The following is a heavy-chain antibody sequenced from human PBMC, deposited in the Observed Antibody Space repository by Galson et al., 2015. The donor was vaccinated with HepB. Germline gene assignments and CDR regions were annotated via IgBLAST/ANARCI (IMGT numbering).Heavy chain of an antibody. CDR2: ISAYNGNT. CDR3: ARLIDSSGYYYVGGVGYDGMDV. D-gene: IGHD3-22*01. V-gene: IGHV1-18*01. Sequence: SVKVSCKASGYTFTSYGISWVRQAPGQGLEWMGWISAYNGNTNYAQKLQGRVTMTTDTSTSTAYMELRSLRSDDTAVYYCARLIDSSGYYYVGGVGYDGMDVWGQGTTVTVSS. J-gene: IGHJ6*02. CDR1: GYTFTSYG.